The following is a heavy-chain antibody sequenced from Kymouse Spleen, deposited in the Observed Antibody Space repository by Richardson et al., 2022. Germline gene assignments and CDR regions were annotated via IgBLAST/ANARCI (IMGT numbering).Heavy chain of an antibody. J-gene: IGHJ6*02. CDR3: AREDILTGYYDYYYYGMDV. Sequence: EVQLVESGGGLVQPGGSLRLSCAASGFTFSSYWMHWVRQAPGKGLVWVSRINSDGSSTSYADSVKGRFTISRDNAKNTLYLQMNSLRAEDTAVYYCAREDILTGYYDYYYYGMDVWGQGTTVTVSS. V-gene: IGHV3-74*01. CDR1: GFTFSSYW. CDR2: INSDGSST. D-gene: IGHD3-9*01.